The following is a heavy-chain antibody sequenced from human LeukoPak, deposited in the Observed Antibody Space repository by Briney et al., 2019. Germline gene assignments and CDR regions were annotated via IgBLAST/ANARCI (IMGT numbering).Heavy chain of an antibody. CDR3: AKGYYYDSSGYYYNDAFDI. CDR2: ISGSGGST. V-gene: IGHV3-23*01. J-gene: IGHJ3*02. D-gene: IGHD3-22*01. Sequence: GGSLRLSCAASGFSFSSYGMHWLRQAPGKGLEWVSAISGSGGSTYYADSVKGRFTISRDNSKNTLYLQMNSLRAEDTAVYYCAKGYYYDSSGYYYNDAFDIWGQGTMVTVSS. CDR1: GFSFSSYG.